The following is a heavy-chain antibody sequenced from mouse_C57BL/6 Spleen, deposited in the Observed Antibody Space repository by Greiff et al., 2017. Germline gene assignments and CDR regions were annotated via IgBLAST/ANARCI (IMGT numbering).Heavy chain of an antibody. CDR3: SLTSCGGSGWYFDV. D-gene: IGHD1-1*02. CDR2: IDPEGGDT. Sequence: VQLQQSGAELVRPGASVKLSCTASGYNIKDYYMHWVKQRPEQGLEWIGRIDPEGGDTEYAPKFQGKATMTADTSSNTAYLQLIRLTSEDSAVYYCSLTSCGGSGWYFDVWGTGTTVTVSS. CDR1: GYNIKDYY. V-gene: IGHV14-1*01. J-gene: IGHJ1*03.